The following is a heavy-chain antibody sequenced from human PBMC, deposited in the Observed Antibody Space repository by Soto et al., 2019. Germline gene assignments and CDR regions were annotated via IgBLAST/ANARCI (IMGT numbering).Heavy chain of an antibody. V-gene: IGHV3-23*01. Sequence: VQLLESGGGLVQPGGSLRLSCAASGFTFSSYAMSWVRQAPGKGLEWVSAISGSGGSTYYADSVKGRFTISRDNSKNTLYLQMNSLRAEDTAVYYCVSRWLVRYYFDYWGQGTLVTVSS. D-gene: IGHD6-19*01. CDR1: GFTFSSYA. J-gene: IGHJ4*02. CDR3: VSRWLVRYYFDY. CDR2: ISGSGGST.